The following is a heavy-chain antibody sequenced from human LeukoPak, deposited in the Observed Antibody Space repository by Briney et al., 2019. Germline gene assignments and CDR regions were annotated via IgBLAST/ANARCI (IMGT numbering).Heavy chain of an antibody. D-gene: IGHD3-22*01. V-gene: IGHV3-9*01. CDR3: ARAYYYDSSATPDY. Sequence: PGRSLRLSCAASGFTFDDYAMHRVRQAPGKGLEWVSGISWNSGSIGYADSVKGRFTISRDNSKNTLYLQMNSLRAEDTAVYYCARAYYYDSSATPDYWGQGTLVTVSS. CDR2: ISWNSGSI. CDR1: GFTFDDYA. J-gene: IGHJ4*02.